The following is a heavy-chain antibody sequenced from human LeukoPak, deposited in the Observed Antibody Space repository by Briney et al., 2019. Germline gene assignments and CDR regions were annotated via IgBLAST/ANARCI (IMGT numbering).Heavy chain of an antibody. Sequence: KPSETLSLTCTVSGGSISPYYWTWIRQPPGKGLEWVGYIHHSGNTIYNPSLKSRLTMSADTSKNQFSLKLTSVTAADTAVYYCARVGYSYGYSKYYFDYWGQGTLVAVSS. D-gene: IGHD5-18*01. CDR2: IHHSGNT. J-gene: IGHJ4*02. CDR3: ARVGYSYGYSKYYFDY. CDR1: GGSISPYY. V-gene: IGHV4-59*01.